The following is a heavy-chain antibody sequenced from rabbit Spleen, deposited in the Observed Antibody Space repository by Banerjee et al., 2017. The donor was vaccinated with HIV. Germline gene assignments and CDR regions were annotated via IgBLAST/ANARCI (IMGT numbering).Heavy chain of an antibody. D-gene: IGHD8-1*01. CDR2: IYPGSSGTT. Sequence: QEQLEESGGDLVKPGASLTLTCTASGFSFSNTYYMCWVRQPPGKGLEWIGCIYPGSSGTTYYASWAKGRFTISKTSSTTVTLQMTSLTAADTATYFCARDTGTSFSSYGMDLWGPGTLVTVS. J-gene: IGHJ6*01. CDR3: ARDTGTSFSSYGMDL. V-gene: IGHV1S45*01. CDR1: GFSFSNTYY.